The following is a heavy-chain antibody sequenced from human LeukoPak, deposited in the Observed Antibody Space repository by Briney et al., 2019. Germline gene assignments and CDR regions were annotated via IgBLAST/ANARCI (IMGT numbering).Heavy chain of an antibody. Sequence: GGSLRLSCAASGFTFSIYNLNWVRQAPGKGLEWVPSISTSSSYIYYEDSVKGRFTISRDNAKTSLYLQMNSLRAEDTAVYYCARGTDFYDTSYMDVWGTGTTVTVSS. CDR2: ISTSSSYI. D-gene: IGHD3-22*01. J-gene: IGHJ6*03. CDR3: ARGTDFYDTSYMDV. CDR1: GFTFSIYN. V-gene: IGHV3-21*01.